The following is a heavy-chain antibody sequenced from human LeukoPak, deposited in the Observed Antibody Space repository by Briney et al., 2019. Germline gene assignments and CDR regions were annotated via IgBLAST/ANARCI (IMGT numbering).Heavy chain of an antibody. CDR1: GYSFTSYW. V-gene: IGHV5-10-1*01. J-gene: IGHJ4*02. CDR2: IDPSDSYT. D-gene: IGHD3-9*01. Sequence: GESLKISCKGSGYSFTSYWISWVRQMPGKGLEWMGRIDPSDSYTNYSPSFQGHVTISADKSISTAYLQWSSLKASDTAMYYCARLSIYDILTGYYQDTPDYWGQGTLVTVSS. CDR3: ARLSIYDILTGYYQDTPDY.